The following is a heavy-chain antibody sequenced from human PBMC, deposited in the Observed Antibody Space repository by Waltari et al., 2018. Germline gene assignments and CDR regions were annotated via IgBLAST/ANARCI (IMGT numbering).Heavy chain of an antibody. V-gene: IGHV4-31*03. J-gene: IGHJ6*02. CDR1: GGSISSGAYY. Sequence: QVQLQESGPGLVETSQTLSLTCTVSGGSISSGAYYWSWIRQHPKKGLEWIGYIHYSGRTYYNPSLKSRATISVDTSKNQFSLKLSSLSAADTAVYYCARLPGGNLWGLDVWGQGTTVTVSS. CDR2: IHYSGRT. CDR3: ARLPGGNLWGLDV. D-gene: IGHD2-21*01.